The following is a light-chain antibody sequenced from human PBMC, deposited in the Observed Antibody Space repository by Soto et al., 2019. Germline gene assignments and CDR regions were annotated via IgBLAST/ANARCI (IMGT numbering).Light chain of an antibody. CDR3: QQSFSNYFT. J-gene: IGKJ4*01. CDR1: QNIRGF. CDR2: GTS. Sequence: DIVMTQSPFALSASVGDRVTITCRASQNIRGFLHWYQQKPGKAPKLLIYGTSNLESGVPSRFGGSGSGTDFTLTISCLQLEDFATYYCQQSFSNYFTFGGGTKVDIK. V-gene: IGKV1-39*01.